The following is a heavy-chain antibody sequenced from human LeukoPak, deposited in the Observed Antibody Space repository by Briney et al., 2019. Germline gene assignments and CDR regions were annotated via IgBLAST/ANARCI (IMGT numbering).Heavy chain of an antibody. J-gene: IGHJ4*02. CDR2: IRFDGSQT. Sequence: GWSLRLSCAPSGFTFDIYGMHWVRQAPGKGLDWVAFIRFDGSQTHYADSVKGRFTISRDNSKNTLYLQMNTLRPEDTAFYYCAKGRGRDGQNLFDYWGQGTLVTVSS. CDR3: AKGRGRDGQNLFDY. V-gene: IGHV3-30*02. D-gene: IGHD5-24*01. CDR1: GFTFDIYG.